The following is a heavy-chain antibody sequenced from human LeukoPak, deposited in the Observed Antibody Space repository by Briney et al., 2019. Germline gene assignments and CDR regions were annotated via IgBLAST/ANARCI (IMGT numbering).Heavy chain of an antibody. CDR2: IYYSGST. J-gene: IGHJ4*02. Sequence: PSETLSLTCTVSGGSISSSSYYWGWIRQPPGKGLEWIGSIYYSGSTYYNPSLKSRVTISVDTFKNQFSLKLSSVTAADTAVYYCACPQPNYYDSSGYEFDYWGQGTLVTVSS. D-gene: IGHD3-22*01. CDR3: ACPQPNYYDSSGYEFDY. V-gene: IGHV4-39*01. CDR1: GGSISSSSYY.